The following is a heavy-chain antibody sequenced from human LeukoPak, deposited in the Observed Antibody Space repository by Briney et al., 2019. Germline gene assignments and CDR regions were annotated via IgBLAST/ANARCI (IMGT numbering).Heavy chain of an antibody. CDR2: ISSSSSYI. CDR1: GFTFSSYS. CDR3: ARDAITMVRGVIPRDWFDP. D-gene: IGHD3-10*01. Sequence: GGSLRLSCAASGFTFSSYSMNWVRQAPGKGLEWVSSISSSSSYIYYADSVKGRFTISRDNAKNSLYLQMNSLRAEDTAVYYRARDAITMVRGVIPRDWFDPWGQGTLVTVSS. V-gene: IGHV3-21*01. J-gene: IGHJ5*02.